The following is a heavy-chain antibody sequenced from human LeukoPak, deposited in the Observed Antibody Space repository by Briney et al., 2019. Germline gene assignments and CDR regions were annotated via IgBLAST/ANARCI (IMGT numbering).Heavy chain of an antibody. CDR2: IYSSVST. D-gene: IGHD1-26*01. CDR1: GGSISSNAYY. J-gene: IGHJ4*02. Sequence: PSETLSLTCTVSGGSISSNAYYWAWICQPPGKGLEWTGSIYSSVSTYYNPSLKSRVTISVDTSKNQFSLRLSSVTAADTALYYCAYSGSYGHLGYWGQGTLVTVSS. CDR3: AYSGSYGHLGY. V-gene: IGHV4-39*01.